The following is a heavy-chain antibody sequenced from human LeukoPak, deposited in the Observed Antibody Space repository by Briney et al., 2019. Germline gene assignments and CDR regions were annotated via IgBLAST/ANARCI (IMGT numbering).Heavy chain of an antibody. D-gene: IGHD6-6*01. CDR1: GGSISSSSYY. V-gene: IGHV4-39*07. CDR3: ARNRAARYYFDY. Sequence: PSETLSLTCTVSGGSISSSSYYWGWIRQPPGKGLEWIGSIYYSGSTYYNPSLKSRVTISVDRSKNQFSLKLSSVTAADTAVYYCARNRAARYYFDYWGQGTLVTVSS. J-gene: IGHJ4*02. CDR2: IYYSGST.